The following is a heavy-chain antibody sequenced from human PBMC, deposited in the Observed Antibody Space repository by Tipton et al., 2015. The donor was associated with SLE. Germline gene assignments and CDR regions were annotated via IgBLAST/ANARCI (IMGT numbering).Heavy chain of an antibody. CDR2: IYYTGRT. Sequence: TLSLTCTVSGGSISSYYWSWIRQPPGKGLEWIGNIYYTGRTNYNPSLKSRVTISLDTSKNQFSLSLSSVTAADTAMYYCARETLTGTITFWGQGTLVTVSS. V-gene: IGHV4-59*12. D-gene: IGHD1-7*01. J-gene: IGHJ1*01. CDR1: GGSISSYY. CDR3: ARETLTGTITF.